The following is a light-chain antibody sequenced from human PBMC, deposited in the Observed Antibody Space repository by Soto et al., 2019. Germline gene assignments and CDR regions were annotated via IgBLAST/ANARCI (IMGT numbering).Light chain of an antibody. Sequence: QTVVTQEASLSVSPGGTVTLTCGLSSGSVSASYFPSWYQQTPGQAPRTLIHSTNTRSSGVPDRFSGSILGNKAALTITGAQADDECDYYCVLYIGSGISVFGGGTQLTVL. CDR2: STN. CDR3: VLYIGSGISV. V-gene: IGLV8-61*01. J-gene: IGLJ2*01. CDR1: SGSVSASYF.